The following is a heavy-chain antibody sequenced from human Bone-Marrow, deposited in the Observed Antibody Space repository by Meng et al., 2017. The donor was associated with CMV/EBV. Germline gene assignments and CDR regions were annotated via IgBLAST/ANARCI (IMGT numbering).Heavy chain of an antibody. D-gene: IGHD1-1*01. CDR3: ARNLEMGWFDP. CDR1: GGSISSYY. CDR2: ISDRGRT. V-gene: IGHV4-59*01. Sequence: ETLSLTCTVSGGSISSYYWSWIRQPPGKALEWIGYISDRGRTNYNPSLRSRVTMSVDTSKNHFSLKLSSLTAADTAMYHCARNLEMGWFDPWGQGTLVTVSS. J-gene: IGHJ5*02.